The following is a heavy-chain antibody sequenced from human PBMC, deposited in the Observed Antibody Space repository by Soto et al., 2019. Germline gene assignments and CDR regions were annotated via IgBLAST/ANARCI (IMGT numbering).Heavy chain of an antibody. CDR1: GFSFSSYG. CDR2: ISAGAGTT. D-gene: IGHD6-13*01. CDR3: AGGGAGRPDY. Sequence: EVQLVNFGGGLVQPGGSLRLSCAASGFSFSSYGMNWVRQAPGKGLQWVSYISAGAGTTNYADSVKGRFTISRDNAKSSLYLQLNSLRDDDTAVYACAGGGAGRPDYGGQGTLVIVA. V-gene: IGHV3-48*02. J-gene: IGHJ4*02.